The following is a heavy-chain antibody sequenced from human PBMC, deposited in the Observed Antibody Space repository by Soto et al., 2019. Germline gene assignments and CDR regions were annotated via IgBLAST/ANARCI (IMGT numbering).Heavy chain of an antibody. J-gene: IGHJ4*02. CDR2: IKQDGSEK. CDR1: GFTFSSYW. D-gene: IGHD3-3*01. CDR3: ARGGKYYHFWSGYSNLDY. V-gene: IGHV3-7*01. Sequence: GGSLRLSCAASGFTFSSYWMSWVRQAPGKGLEWVANIKQDGSEKYYVDSVKGRFTISRDNAKNSLYLQMNSLRAEDTAVYYCARGGKYYHFWSGYSNLDYWGQGTLVTVSS.